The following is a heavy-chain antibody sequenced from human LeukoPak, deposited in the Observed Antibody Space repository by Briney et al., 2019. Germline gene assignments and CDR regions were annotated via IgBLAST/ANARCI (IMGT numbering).Heavy chain of an antibody. CDR2: IYTSGST. CDR3: ARGLRVGNTGYYFDY. V-gene: IGHV4-61*02. Sequence: PSQTLSLTCTVSGGSISSGSYYWSWIRQPAGKGLEWIGRIYTSGSTNYNPSLKSRVTISVDTSKNQFSLKLSSVTAADTAVYYCARGLRVGNTGYYFDYWGQGALVTVSS. CDR1: GGSISSGSYY. D-gene: IGHD1-26*01. J-gene: IGHJ4*02.